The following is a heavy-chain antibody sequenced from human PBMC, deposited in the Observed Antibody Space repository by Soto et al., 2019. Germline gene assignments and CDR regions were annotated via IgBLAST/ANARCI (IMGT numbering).Heavy chain of an antibody. D-gene: IGHD6-19*01. Sequence: QVQLQQWGAGLLKPSETLSLTCAVYGGSFSGYYWSWIRQPPGKGLEWIGEINHSGSTNYNPSLKSRVTISVDTSKNQFSLKLSSVTAADTAVYYCARGMEGYRSSGWYGSGYYYYMDVWGKGTTVTVSS. CDR2: INHSGST. V-gene: IGHV4-34*01. CDR1: GGSFSGYY. J-gene: IGHJ6*03. CDR3: ARGMEGYRSSGWYGSGYYYYMDV.